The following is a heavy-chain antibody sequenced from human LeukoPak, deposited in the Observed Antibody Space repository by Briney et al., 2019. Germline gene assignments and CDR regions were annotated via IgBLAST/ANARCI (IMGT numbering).Heavy chain of an antibody. Sequence: ASVKVSCKTSGYTFTAYYIHWVRQAPGQGLEWMGGLTPSSGVTNYAQEFQGRVTMTRDTSITTAYMELSSLRSDDTAVYFCAARSHPFDYWGQGTLVTVSS. V-gene: IGHV1-2*02. J-gene: IGHJ4*02. CDR1: GYTFTAYY. CDR3: AARSHPFDY. CDR2: LTPSSGVT.